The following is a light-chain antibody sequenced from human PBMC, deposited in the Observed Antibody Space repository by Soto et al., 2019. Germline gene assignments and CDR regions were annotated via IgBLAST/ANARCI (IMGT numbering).Light chain of an antibody. CDR1: QSVTDNF. CDR3: QQYDTPLFT. V-gene: IGKV3-20*01. J-gene: IGKJ3*01. CDR2: GAY. Sequence: IVLTQSPGTLSLSPGERATLSCGASQSVTDNFLAWYQQKPGQAPRLLLYGAYSRATGVPDRFSGSGSGSDYTLTISRLEPGDFAVYYCQQYDTPLFTFGPGTKVDIK.